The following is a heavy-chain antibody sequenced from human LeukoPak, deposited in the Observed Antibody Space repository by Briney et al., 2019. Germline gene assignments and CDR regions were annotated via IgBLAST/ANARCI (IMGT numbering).Heavy chain of an antibody. CDR3: AGIMGAAGNDY. Sequence: AGGSLRLSCAASGFIFSNYAMHWVRQAPGKGLEWVEIIWYDGSNKYYADSVKGRFTISRDNPKNPLYLQVNSLRADDTAIYYCAGIMGAAGNDYWGQGTVVTVPS. CDR1: GFIFSNYA. D-gene: IGHD1-26*01. CDR2: IWYDGSNK. V-gene: IGHV3-33*01. J-gene: IGHJ4*02.